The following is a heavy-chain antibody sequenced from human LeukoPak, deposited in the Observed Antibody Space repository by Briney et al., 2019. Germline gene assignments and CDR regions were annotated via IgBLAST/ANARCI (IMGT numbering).Heavy chain of an antibody. J-gene: IGHJ4*02. CDR1: GYTFTSYD. Sequence: ASVKVSCKASGYTFTSYDINWVRQATGQGLERMGWMNPNSGNTGYAQKFQGRVTMTRNTSISTAYMELSSLRSEDTAVYYCARGHRHGLLWFGESLGVSRYYFDYWGQGTLVTVSS. D-gene: IGHD3-10*01. V-gene: IGHV1-8*01. CDR2: MNPNSGNT. CDR3: ARGHRHGLLWFGESLGVSRYYFDY.